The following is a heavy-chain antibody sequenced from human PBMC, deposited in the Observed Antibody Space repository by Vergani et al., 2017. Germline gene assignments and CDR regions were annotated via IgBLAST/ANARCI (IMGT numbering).Heavy chain of an antibody. CDR3: ARARXIETCYMSNWLDS. D-gene: IGHD3-9*01. Sequence: DVHLAESGGGFFQPGGSLRLSCSASGFSFNSYWMHWVRQVPGKGLVWVARIKSDGSITAYADSVKGRFTISRDNAQNTLYLQMNSLRVEDTGVYYCARARXIETCYMSNWLDSWGQGTLVTVSS. CDR1: GFSFNSYW. J-gene: IGHJ5*01. V-gene: IGHV3-74*03. CDR2: IKSDGSIT.